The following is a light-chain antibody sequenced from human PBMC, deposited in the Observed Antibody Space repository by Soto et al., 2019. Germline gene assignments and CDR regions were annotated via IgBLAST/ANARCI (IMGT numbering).Light chain of an antibody. Sequence: DIQMTQSPPSLSASVGDTVTITCRASEYISSYLNWYQSKPGKAPQLLIYSATTLHTGVPPRFSGSGSGTDFTLTISSLEPEDFAVYYCQQRSNWPPITFGQGTRLEI. J-gene: IGKJ5*01. V-gene: IGKV1-39*01. CDR2: SAT. CDR3: QQRSNWPPIT. CDR1: EYISSY.